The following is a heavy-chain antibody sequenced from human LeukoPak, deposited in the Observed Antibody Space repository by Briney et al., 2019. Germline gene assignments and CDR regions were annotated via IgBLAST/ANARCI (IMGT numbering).Heavy chain of an antibody. CDR2: ISAYNGNT. D-gene: IGHD3-3*01. Sequence: ASVKVSCKASGYTFTSYGISWVRQAPGRGLEWMGWISAYNGNTNYAQKLQGRVTMTTDTSTSTAYMELRSLRSDDTAVYYCARVSPYYDFWSGYYTDYWGQGTLVTVSS. V-gene: IGHV1-18*01. CDR1: GYTFTSYG. J-gene: IGHJ4*02. CDR3: ARVSPYYDFWSGYYTDY.